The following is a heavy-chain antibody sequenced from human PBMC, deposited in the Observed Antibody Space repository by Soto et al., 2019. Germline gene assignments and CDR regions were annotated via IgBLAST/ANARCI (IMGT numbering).Heavy chain of an antibody. D-gene: IGHD6-19*01. CDR3: AKEPLLSGWYYFDY. CDR2: ISDSGGST. J-gene: IGHJ4*02. V-gene: IGHV3-23*01. CDR1: GFTSSSYA. Sequence: EVQLLESGGGLVQPGGSLRLSCAASGFTSSSYAMTWVRQAPGKGLEWVSAISDSGGSTYYADSVKGRFTISRDNSKNTLYLQMNSLTAEDTAVYYCAKEPLLSGWYYFDYWGQGTLVTVSS.